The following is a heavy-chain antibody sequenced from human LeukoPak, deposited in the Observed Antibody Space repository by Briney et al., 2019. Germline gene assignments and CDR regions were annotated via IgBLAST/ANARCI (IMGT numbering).Heavy chain of an antibody. CDR2: INHSGST. Sequence: PSETLSLTCAVYGGSFSGYYWSWIRQPPGKGLEWIGEINHSGSTNYNPSLKSRVTISVDTSKNQFSLKLSSVTAADTAVYYCARVRRTRKYCSGGSCLVDYWGRGTLVTVSS. D-gene: IGHD2-15*01. CDR3: ARVRRTRKYCSGGSCLVDY. V-gene: IGHV4-34*01. CDR1: GGSFSGYY. J-gene: IGHJ4*02.